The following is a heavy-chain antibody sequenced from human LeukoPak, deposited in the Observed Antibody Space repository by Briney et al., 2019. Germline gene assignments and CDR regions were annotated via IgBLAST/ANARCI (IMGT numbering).Heavy chain of an antibody. Sequence: RGSLRLSCAASGFTFSSYAMSWVRQAPRKGLEWVSDISGSGGSTYYADSAKGRFTISRDNSKNTLYLQMNSLRAEDTAVYYCAKDLLLGATTPTAPDYWGQGTLVTVSS. V-gene: IGHV3-23*01. CDR3: AKDLLLGATTPTAPDY. J-gene: IGHJ4*02. D-gene: IGHD1-26*01. CDR2: ISGSGGST. CDR1: GFTFSSYA.